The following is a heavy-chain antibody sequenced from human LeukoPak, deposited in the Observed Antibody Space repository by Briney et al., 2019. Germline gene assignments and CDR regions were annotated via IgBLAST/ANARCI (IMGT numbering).Heavy chain of an antibody. CDR3: ARRGEGTSMSRFDY. CDR1: GGSISSSSYY. CDR2: IYYSGST. D-gene: IGHD3-22*01. Sequence: PSETLSLTCTVSGGSISSSSYYWGWIRQPPGKGLEWIGSIYYSGSTYYNPSLKSRVTISVDTSKKQFSLKLSSVTAADTAVYYCARRGEGTSMSRFDYWGQGTLVTVSS. J-gene: IGHJ4*02. V-gene: IGHV4-39*01.